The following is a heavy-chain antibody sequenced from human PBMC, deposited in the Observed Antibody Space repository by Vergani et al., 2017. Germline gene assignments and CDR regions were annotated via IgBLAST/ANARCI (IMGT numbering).Heavy chain of an antibody. CDR3: ARSLGAGEGDY. V-gene: IGHV3-48*01. D-gene: IGHD2-21*01. J-gene: IGHJ4*02. CDR2: ISTTSDTI. Sequence: DVQLVESGGDLVQPGGSLRLSCAASGFTFSSYRMNWVRQAPGKGLEWISYISTTSDTIYYADSVRGRFTISRDNAKNSLYLEMNSLRVEDTSVYCWARSLGAGEGDYWGQGTRVAVSS. CDR1: GFTFSSYR.